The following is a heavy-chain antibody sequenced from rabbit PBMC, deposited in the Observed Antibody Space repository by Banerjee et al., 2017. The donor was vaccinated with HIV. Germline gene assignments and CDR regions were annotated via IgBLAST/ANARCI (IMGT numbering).Heavy chain of an antibody. V-gene: IGHV1S47*01. D-gene: IGHD4-1*01. CDR1: GSDFSSNA. J-gene: IGHJ4*01. Sequence: QEQLEESGGGLVKPEGSLTLTCKASGSDFSSNAMCWVRQAPGKGLELIACIYSSNGDKWYASWVNGRFTISRSTSLNTVDLKMTSLTVADTATYFCARDLAGVIGWNFDLWGQGTLVTVS. CDR3: ARDLAGVIGWNFDL. CDR2: IYSSNGDK.